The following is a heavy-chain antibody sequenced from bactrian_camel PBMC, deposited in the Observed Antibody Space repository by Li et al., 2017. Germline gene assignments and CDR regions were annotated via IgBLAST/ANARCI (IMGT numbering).Heavy chain of an antibody. CDR1: GDIANFNY. CDR3: AADLRVAGSANWGGCSFAS. Sequence: HVQLVESGGGSVQPGGSLRLSCATSGDIANFNYKVWFRQAPGKGREGLATIYAGDGDTWYADSVKGRFTISEGDTKNTVYLQMNSLEPEDTAVYYCAADLRVAGSANWGGCSFASWGQGTQVTVS. CDR2: IYAGDGDT. D-gene: IGHD5*01. J-gene: IGHJ6*01. V-gene: IGHV3S54*01.